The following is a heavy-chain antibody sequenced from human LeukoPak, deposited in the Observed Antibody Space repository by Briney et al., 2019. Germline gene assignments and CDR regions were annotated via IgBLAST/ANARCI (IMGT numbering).Heavy chain of an antibody. J-gene: IGHJ6*02. Sequence: GGSLRLSCAASGFTFSSYGMHWVRQAPGKGLEWVAVIWYDGSNKYYADSVKGRFTISRDNSKNTPYLQMNSLRAEDTAVYYCARNWAPYYDILTGYFRSYYYYYGMDVWGQGTTVTVSS. CDR2: IWYDGSNK. CDR3: ARNWAPYYDILTGYFRSYYYYYGMDV. V-gene: IGHV3-33*01. D-gene: IGHD3-9*01. CDR1: GFTFSSYG.